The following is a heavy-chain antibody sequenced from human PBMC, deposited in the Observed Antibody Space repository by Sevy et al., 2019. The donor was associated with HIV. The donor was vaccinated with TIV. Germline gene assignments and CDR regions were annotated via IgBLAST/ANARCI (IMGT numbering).Heavy chain of an antibody. J-gene: IGHJ5*01. V-gene: IGHV3-30*18. D-gene: IGHD6-13*01. CDR3: AKDSYPDITASGNNWFDS. Sequence: RGYLRLSCVASGFIFRDYGMHWVRQAPGKGLEWVAVISYGANHRYYADSARDRFTISRDNSKNTLFLQMNSLTIEDTVVYYCAKDSYPDITASGNNWFDSWGQGSLVPVSS. CDR1: GFIFRDYG. CDR2: ISYGANHR.